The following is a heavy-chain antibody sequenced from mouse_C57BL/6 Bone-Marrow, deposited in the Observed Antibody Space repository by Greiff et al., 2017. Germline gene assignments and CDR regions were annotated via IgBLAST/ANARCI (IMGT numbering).Heavy chain of an antibody. J-gene: IGHJ2*01. CDR3: ARETHSLLFGY. CDR2: IDPNSGGT. CDR1: GYTFTSYW. V-gene: IGHV1-72*01. Sequence: QVQLKQPGAELVKPGASVKLSCKASGYTFTSYWMHWVKLRPGRGLEWIGRIDPNSGGTKYNEKFKSKATLTVDKPSSTAYMQLSSLTSEDSAVYYCARETHSLLFGYWGQGTTLTVYS.